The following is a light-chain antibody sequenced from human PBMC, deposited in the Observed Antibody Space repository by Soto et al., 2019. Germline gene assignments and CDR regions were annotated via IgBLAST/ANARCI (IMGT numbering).Light chain of an antibody. J-gene: IGKJ3*01. CDR2: GAS. Sequence: EIVLTQSPGTLSLSPGERATLSCRASQSVSSSYLAWYQQKPGQAPRLLIYGASSRATGIPDRFRGSGSGTDFTLTISSLEPEDFAVYYCQQYASSPRGFTFGPGTKVDSK. CDR1: QSVSSSY. CDR3: QQYASSPRGFT. V-gene: IGKV3-20*01.